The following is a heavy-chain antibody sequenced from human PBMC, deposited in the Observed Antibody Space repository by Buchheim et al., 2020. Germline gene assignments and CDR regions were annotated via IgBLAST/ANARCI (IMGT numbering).Heavy chain of an antibody. Sequence: QVHLVESGGGVVQPGRSLRLSCEASGFTFSNYGMHWVRQAPGKGLEWVAVIWYDGTKKYYADSVKGRLTISRDNSKNTLYLQMNSLRAEDTAVYYCARDCLDGDSVYGMDVWGQGTT. D-gene: IGHD4-17*01. CDR1: GFTFSNYG. CDR2: IWYDGTKK. V-gene: IGHV3-33*01. CDR3: ARDCLDGDSVYGMDV. J-gene: IGHJ6*02.